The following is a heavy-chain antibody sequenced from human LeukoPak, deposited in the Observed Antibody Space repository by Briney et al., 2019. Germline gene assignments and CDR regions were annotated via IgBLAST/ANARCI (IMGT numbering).Heavy chain of an antibody. CDR2: ISSSSSTI. V-gene: IGHV3-48*04. D-gene: IGHD1-26*01. Sequence: PGGSLRLSCAASGFTFSSYSMNWVRQAPGKGLEWVSYISSSSSTIYYADSVKGRFTISRDNAQNSLYLQMNSLRAEDTAVYYCARVGSYYEVVYWGQGTLVTVSS. CDR3: ARVGSYYEVVY. CDR1: GFTFSSYS. J-gene: IGHJ4*02.